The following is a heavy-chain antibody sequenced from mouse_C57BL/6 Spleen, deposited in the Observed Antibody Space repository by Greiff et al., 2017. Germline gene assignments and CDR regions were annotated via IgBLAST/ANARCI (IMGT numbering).Heavy chain of an antibody. J-gene: IGHJ4*01. CDR2: IWRDGST. CDR1: GFSLTSYG. Sequence: VKLMESGPGLVAPSQSLSITCTVSGFSLTSYGVHWVRQPPGKGLEWLVVIWRDGSTTYNSALKSRLSISKDNSKSQVFLKRNSLPTDDTAMYYCARRAGSSYGAMDYWGQGNSATVSS. V-gene: IGHV2-6*03. D-gene: IGHD1-1*01. CDR3: ARRAGSSYGAMDY.